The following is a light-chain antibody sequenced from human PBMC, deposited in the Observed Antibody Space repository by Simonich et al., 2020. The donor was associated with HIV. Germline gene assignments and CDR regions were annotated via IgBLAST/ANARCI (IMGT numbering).Light chain of an antibody. CDR2: GKN. Sequence: SSELTQDPAVSVALGQTVRITCQGASLRNFYASWYQQNPGQAPVLVIYGKNNRPSGIPDRFSGSSSGNTASLTITGAQAEDEADYYCNSRDSSGVVFGGGTKLTVL. CDR1: SLRNFY. J-gene: IGLJ2*01. V-gene: IGLV3-19*01. CDR3: NSRDSSGVV.